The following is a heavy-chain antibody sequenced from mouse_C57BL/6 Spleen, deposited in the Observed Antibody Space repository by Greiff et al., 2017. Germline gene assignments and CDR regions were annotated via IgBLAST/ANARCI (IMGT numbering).Heavy chain of an antibody. CDR3: ARSPSYAMDY. CDR2: IYPGDGDT. V-gene: IGHV1-82*01. Sequence: QVQLQQSGPELVKPGASVKISSKASGYAFSSSWMNWVKQRPGKGLEWIGRIYPGDGDTNYNGKFKGKATLTADKSSSTAYMQLSSLTSEDSAVYFCARSPSYAMDYWGQGTSVTVSS. CDR1: GYAFSSSW. J-gene: IGHJ4*01.